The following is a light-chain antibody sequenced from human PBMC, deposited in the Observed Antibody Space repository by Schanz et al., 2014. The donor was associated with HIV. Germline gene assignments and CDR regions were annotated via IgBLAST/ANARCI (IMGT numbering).Light chain of an antibody. Sequence: QSALTQPPSASGSPGQSVTISCTGASSDVAGYNFVSWYQQHPGKAPKLMIYEVSNRPSGVSNRFSGSKSGNTASLTISGLQAEDEADYYCCSYAGSSTLVFGGGTKLTVL. J-gene: IGLJ3*02. CDR3: CSYAGSSTLV. CDR1: SSDVAGYNF. CDR2: EVS. V-gene: IGLV2-23*02.